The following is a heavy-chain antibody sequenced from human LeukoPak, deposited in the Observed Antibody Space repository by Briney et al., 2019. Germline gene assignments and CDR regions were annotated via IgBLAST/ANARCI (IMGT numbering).Heavy chain of an antibody. V-gene: IGHV3-30*02. CDR3: AKASNSFIAVAGTEFDY. J-gene: IGHJ4*02. D-gene: IGHD6-19*01. Sequence: GSLRLSCAASGFTFSSYGMHWVRQAPGKGLEWVAFIRYDGSNKYYADSVKGRFTISRDNAKNSLYLQMNSLRAEDTALYYCAKASNSFIAVAGTEFDYWGQGTLVTVSS. CDR2: IRYDGSNK. CDR1: GFTFSSYG.